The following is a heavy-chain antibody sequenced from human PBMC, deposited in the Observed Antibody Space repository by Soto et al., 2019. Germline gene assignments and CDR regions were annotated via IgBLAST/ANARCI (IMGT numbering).Heavy chain of an antibody. Sequence: GESLKISCKGSGYSFTSYWIGWVRQMPGKGLEWMGIIYPGDSDTRYSPSFQGQVTISADKSISTAYLQWSSLKASDTAMYYCARSYGDYDERFGVYYYYYMDVWGKGTTVTVSS. V-gene: IGHV5-51*01. D-gene: IGHD4-17*01. CDR2: IYPGDSDT. J-gene: IGHJ6*03. CDR1: GYSFTSYW. CDR3: ARSYGDYDERFGVYYYYYMDV.